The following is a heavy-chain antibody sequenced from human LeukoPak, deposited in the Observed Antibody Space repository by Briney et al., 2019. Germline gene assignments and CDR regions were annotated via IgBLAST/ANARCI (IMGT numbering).Heavy chain of an antibody. V-gene: IGHV5-51*01. CDR1: GYSFTNYW. J-gene: IGHJ4*02. D-gene: IGHD4-23*01. CDR3: ARLTAVGHGLHFDY. CDR2: IYPGDSNT. Sequence: PGESLKISCKGSGYSFTNYWIGWVRQMPGKGLEWMGIIYPGDSNTRYSPSFQGQVTVSADKSINTAYLQWSSLRASDSATYYCARLTAVGHGLHFDYWGRGTLVTVSS.